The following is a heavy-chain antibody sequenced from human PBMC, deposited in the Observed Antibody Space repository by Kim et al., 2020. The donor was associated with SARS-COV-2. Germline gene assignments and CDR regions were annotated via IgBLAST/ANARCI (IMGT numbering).Heavy chain of an antibody. CDR2: INHSGST. V-gene: IGHV4-34*01. D-gene: IGHD3-10*01. CDR1: GGSFSGYY. CDR3: ARRNGSGFVAGRDYFDY. Sequence: SETLSLTCAVYGGSFSGYYWSWIRQPPGKGLEWIGEINHSGSTNYNPSLKSRVTISVDTSKNQFSLKLSSVTAADTAVYYCARRNGSGFVAGRDYFDYWG. J-gene: IGHJ4*01.